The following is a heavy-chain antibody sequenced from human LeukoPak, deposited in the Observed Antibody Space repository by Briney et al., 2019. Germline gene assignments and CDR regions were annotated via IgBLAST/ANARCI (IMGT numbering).Heavy chain of an antibody. J-gene: IGHJ4*02. CDR2: INPNSGGT. CDR3: ARINYDSSGYPDY. Sequence: ASVKVSCKASGYTFTVYYMHWVRQAPGQGLAWMGWINPNSGGTNYAQKFQGRVTMTRDTSISTAYMELSRLRSDDTAVYYCARINYDSSGYPDYWGQGTLVTVSS. D-gene: IGHD3-22*01. CDR1: GYTFTVYY. V-gene: IGHV1-2*02.